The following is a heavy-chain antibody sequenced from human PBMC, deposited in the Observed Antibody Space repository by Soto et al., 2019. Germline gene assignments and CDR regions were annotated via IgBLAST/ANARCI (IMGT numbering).Heavy chain of an antibody. CDR2: IFGSTGRT. Sequence: EAQLLESGGGLVQPGGSLRLSCAASGFTFSSYAMNWVRQAPGQGLEWVSAIFGSTGRTFYADSVKGRFTISRDNSQNTLYLQMNSLRAEDTAIYYCAKGSRVRSNSYDLGDDWGQGTLVTVSS. D-gene: IGHD3-10*01. CDR3: AKGSRVRSNSYDLGDD. J-gene: IGHJ4*02. V-gene: IGHV3-23*01. CDR1: GFTFSSYA.